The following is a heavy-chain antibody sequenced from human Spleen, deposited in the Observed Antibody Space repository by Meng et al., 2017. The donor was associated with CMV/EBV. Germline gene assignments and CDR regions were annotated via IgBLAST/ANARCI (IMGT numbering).Heavy chain of an antibody. D-gene: IGHD5-12*01. Sequence: GESLKISCAASGFTFSRHWMHWVRKAPGEGRVWVSRIITDGSDTTYADSVKGRLTISRDNARNTVYLQMNSLRVEDTAVYYCAKDGAYDFAFDVWGQGAMVTVSS. J-gene: IGHJ3*01. CDR2: IITDGSDT. CDR3: AKDGAYDFAFDV. V-gene: IGHV3-74*03. CDR1: GFTFSRHW.